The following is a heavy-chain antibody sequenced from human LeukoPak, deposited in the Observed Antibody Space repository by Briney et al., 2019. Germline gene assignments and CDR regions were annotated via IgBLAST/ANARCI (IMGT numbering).Heavy chain of an antibody. CDR2: INYGGTT. CDR3: GRLFDS. V-gene: IGHV4-39*01. CDR1: GGAIISDNFY. J-gene: IGHJ4*02. Sequence: PSETLSLTCTVSGGAIISDNFYWGWVRQPPGKGLEWVGSINYGGTTYYNPSLRSRVSISVDTSRTQFFLRLNSVTAAGTAVYYCGRLFDSWGQGILVTVSS.